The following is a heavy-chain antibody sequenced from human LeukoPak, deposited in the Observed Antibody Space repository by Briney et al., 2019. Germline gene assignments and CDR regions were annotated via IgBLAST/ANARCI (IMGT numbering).Heavy chain of an antibody. V-gene: IGHV3-23*01. D-gene: IGHD3-22*01. CDR1: GFTFSSYA. CDR2: ISGSGGST. CDR3: AKEGYYDSSGYYSADY. Sequence: GGSLRLSCAASGFTFSSYAMRWVRQAPGKGLEWVSAISGSGGSTYYADSVKGRFTISRDNSKNTLYLQMNSLRAEDTAVYYCAKEGYYDSSGYYSADYWGQGTLVTVAS. J-gene: IGHJ4*02.